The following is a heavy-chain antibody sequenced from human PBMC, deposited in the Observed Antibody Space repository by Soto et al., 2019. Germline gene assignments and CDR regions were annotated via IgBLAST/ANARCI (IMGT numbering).Heavy chain of an antibody. D-gene: IGHD3-10*01. Sequence: PSETLSLTCTVSGGSIRSSTYYWGWIRQPPGKGLEWIGSIYYSGSTHYNPSLKSRVTMSVDTSTNQFSLKLNSVTAADTAVYYCARQYYFGSGSHYNRPFDFWGQGTLVTVSS. CDR1: GGSIRSSTYY. CDR2: IYYSGST. J-gene: IGHJ4*02. CDR3: ARQYYFGSGSHYNRPFDF. V-gene: IGHV4-39*01.